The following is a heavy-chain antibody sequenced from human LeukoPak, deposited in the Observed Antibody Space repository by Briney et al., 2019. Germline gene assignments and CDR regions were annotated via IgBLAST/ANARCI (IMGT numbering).Heavy chain of an antibody. V-gene: IGHV4-4*07. D-gene: IGHD1-26*01. CDR1: GGSISSYY. Sequence: SGTLSLTCTVSGGSISSYYWSWIRQPAGKGLEWIGRIYTSGSTNYNASLKSRVSMSVDASKNQFSLKLSSVTAADTAVFYCARENSGSYREFDYWGQGTLVTVPS. CDR3: ARENSGSYREFDY. CDR2: IYTSGST. J-gene: IGHJ4*02.